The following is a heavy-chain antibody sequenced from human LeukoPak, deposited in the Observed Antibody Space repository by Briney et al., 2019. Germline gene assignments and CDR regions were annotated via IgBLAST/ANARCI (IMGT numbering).Heavy chain of an antibody. D-gene: IGHD1-14*01. CDR3: AGPGAGDLDY. CDR1: GGPFGVYY. J-gene: IGHJ4*02. V-gene: IGHV4-34*01. Sequence: NTSETLSLTCAVYGGPFGVYYWSWVRQPPGKGLEWIGEINHSGGTNYNPSLKSRVTISVDTSKNHFSLKLRSVTAADTAVYYCAGPGAGDLDYWGQGTLVTVSS. CDR2: INHSGGT.